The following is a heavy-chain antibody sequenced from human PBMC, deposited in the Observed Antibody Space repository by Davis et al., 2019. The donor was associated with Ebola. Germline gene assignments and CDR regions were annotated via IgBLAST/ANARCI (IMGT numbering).Heavy chain of an antibody. J-gene: IGHJ6*02. CDR3: ARLKTFGVVKNYYYGMDV. Sequence: SETLSLTCAVSGGSISSSNWWCWLRQPPGKRLEWIAEINHSGSTNYNPSLTSRITISVDTSKNQFSLELSSVTAADTAVYYCARLKTFGVVKNYYYGMDVWGQGTTVTVSS. V-gene: IGHV4-4*02. D-gene: IGHD3-3*01. CDR1: GGSISSSNW. CDR2: INHSGST.